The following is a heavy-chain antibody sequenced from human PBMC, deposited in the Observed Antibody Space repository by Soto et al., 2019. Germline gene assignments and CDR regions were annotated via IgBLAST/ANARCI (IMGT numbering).Heavy chain of an antibody. CDR3: ARPSGLYYYDSSGHGGAFDI. J-gene: IGHJ3*02. CDR2: INWNGGST. CDR1: GFTFDDYG. V-gene: IGHV3-20*04. D-gene: IGHD3-22*01. Sequence: EMQLVESGGGVVRPGGSLRLSCAASGFTFDDYGMSWVRQAPGKGLEWVSGINWNGGSTAYADSVKGRFTISRDNAKNYLYMQMNSLRAEDKALYYCARPSGLYYYDSSGHGGAFDIWGQGTMVTVSS.